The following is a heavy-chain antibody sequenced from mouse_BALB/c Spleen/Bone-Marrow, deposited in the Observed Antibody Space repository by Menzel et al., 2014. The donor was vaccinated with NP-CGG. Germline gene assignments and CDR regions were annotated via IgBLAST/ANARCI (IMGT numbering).Heavy chain of an antibody. D-gene: IGHD1-1*01. Sequence: EVQLQQPGPELVKPGASMKISCKASGYSFTGYTMNWVKQSHGKNLEWIGLINPYNGGTNYNQKFKDKATLTVDRSSSTAYMELLSLTSEDSAVYYCARLLLYYYAMDYWGQGTSVTVSS. CDR3: ARLLLYYYAMDY. J-gene: IGHJ4*01. CDR1: GYSFTGYT. V-gene: IGHV1-18*01. CDR2: INPYNGGT.